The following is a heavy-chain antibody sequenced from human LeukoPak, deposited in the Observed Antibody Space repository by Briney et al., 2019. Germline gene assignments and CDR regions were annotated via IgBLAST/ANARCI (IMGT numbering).Heavy chain of an antibody. CDR3: ATNKDWAEAD. V-gene: IGHV4-59*03. J-gene: IGHJ4*02. CDR1: DGSIRTYY. D-gene: IGHD3/OR15-3a*01. CDR2: IYYRGDI. Sequence: SETLSLTCSVSDGSIRTYYWSWIRQSPGQGLEWIGNIYYRGDINYNPSLKSRVIISIDTSKNQFSLKVTSLTAADTAVYYCATNKDWAEADWGQGTPVIVSS.